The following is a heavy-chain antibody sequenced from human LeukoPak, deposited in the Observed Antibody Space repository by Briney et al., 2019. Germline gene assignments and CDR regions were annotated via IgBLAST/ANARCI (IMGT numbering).Heavy chain of an antibody. J-gene: IGHJ3*02. Sequence: ASVKVSCKASGYTFTSYGISWVRQAPGQGLEWMGLISAYNGNTNYAQKLQGRVTMTTDTSTSTAYMELRSLRSDDTAVYYCARDDFSGYCSGGSCYWGAFDIWGQGTMVTVSS. CDR2: ISAYNGNT. CDR1: GYTFTSYG. V-gene: IGHV1-18*01. D-gene: IGHD2-15*01. CDR3: ARDDFSGYCSGGSCYWGAFDI.